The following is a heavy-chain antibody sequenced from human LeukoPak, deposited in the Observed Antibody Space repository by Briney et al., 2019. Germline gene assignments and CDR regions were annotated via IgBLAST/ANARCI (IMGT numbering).Heavy chain of an antibody. CDR2: IYYSGST. CDR1: GGSITNNY. V-gene: IGHV4-59*13. CDR3: ARAGGPYCSSTSCYYSDI. D-gene: IGHD2-2*01. Sequence: SETLSLTCTVSGGSITNNYWAWLRQPPGKGLEWIGYIYYSGSTNYNSSLKSRVTISVDTSKNQFSLKLSSVTAADTAVYYCARAGGPYCSSTSCYYSDIWGQGTMVTVSS. J-gene: IGHJ3*02.